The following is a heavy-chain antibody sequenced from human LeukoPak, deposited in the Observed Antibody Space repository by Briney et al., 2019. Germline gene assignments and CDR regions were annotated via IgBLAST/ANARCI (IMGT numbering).Heavy chain of an antibody. V-gene: IGHV3-23*01. J-gene: IGHJ4*02. CDR1: DFDFSSHA. CDR2: ISISGTKT. CDR3: TTGGDSSGYPFDY. D-gene: IGHD3-22*01. Sequence: GGSLRLSCAASDFDFSSHAMTWVRQAPGKGLEWVSAISISGTKTYYGDSVKGRFIISRDNSKNTLYLQMNSLRVEDTAVYYCTTGGDSSGYPFDYWGQGTLVTVSS.